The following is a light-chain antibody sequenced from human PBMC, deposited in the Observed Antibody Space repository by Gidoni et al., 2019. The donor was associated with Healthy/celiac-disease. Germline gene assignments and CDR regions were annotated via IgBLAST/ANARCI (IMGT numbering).Light chain of an antibody. J-gene: IGKJ1*01. Sequence: DIQMTQSPSSLSASVGDRATITCRASQSISSYLNWYQQKPGKAPKLLIYAASSLQSWVPSRFSSSGSGTDFTLTISSLQPEDFATYYCQQSYSTLWTFGQGTKVEIK. V-gene: IGKV1-39*01. CDR1: QSISSY. CDR3: QQSYSTLWT. CDR2: AAS.